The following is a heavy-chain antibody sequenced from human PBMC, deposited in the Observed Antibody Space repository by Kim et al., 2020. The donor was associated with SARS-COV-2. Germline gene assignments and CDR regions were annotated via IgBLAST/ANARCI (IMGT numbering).Heavy chain of an antibody. CDR3: ARDPYLRALTAMVTSPPYVWYVDL. J-gene: IGHJ2*01. V-gene: IGHV3-21*01. D-gene: IGHD5-18*01. CDR2: ISSSSSYI. CDR1: GFTFSSYS. Sequence: GGSLRLSCAASGFTFSSYSMNWVRQAPGKGLEWVSSISSSSSYIYYADSVKGRFTISRDNAKNSLYLQMNSLRAEDKAVYYCARDPYLRALTAMVTSPPYVWYVDLWGRGTLVTVSS.